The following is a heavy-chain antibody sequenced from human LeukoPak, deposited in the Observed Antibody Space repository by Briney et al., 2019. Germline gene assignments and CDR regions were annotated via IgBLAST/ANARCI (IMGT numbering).Heavy chain of an antibody. CDR2: INHSGST. J-gene: IGHJ5*02. CDR1: GGSFSGYY. V-gene: IGHV4-34*01. CDR3: ARGKAHRGVRGVRDWFDP. D-gene: IGHD3-10*01. Sequence: SETLSLTCAVYGGSFSGYYWSWIRQPPGKGLEWIGEINHSGSTNYNPSLKSRVTISVGTSKNQFSLKLSSVTAADTAVYYCARGKAHRGVRGVRDWFDPWGQGTLVTVSS.